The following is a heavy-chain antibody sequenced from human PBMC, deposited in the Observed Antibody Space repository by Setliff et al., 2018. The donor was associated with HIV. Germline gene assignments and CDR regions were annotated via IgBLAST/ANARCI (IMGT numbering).Heavy chain of an antibody. V-gene: IGHV4-38-2*01. J-gene: IGHJ5*02. CDR2: IYRSGST. Sequence: SETLSLTCVVSYYSVNSDYHWGWIRQSPGRGLQWIGHIYRSGSTYYNPSLSGRVTMSIDTSKDHFPLKLTSLTAADTAVYYCARIWLHKDADIPRFDPWGQGILVTVSS. CDR1: YYSVNSDYH. CDR3: ARIWLHKDADIPRFDP. D-gene: IGHD6-19*01.